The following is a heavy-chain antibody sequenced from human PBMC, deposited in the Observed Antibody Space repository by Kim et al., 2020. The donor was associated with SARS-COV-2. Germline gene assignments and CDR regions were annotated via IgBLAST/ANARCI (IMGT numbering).Heavy chain of an antibody. CDR3: ARRVGYYGMDV. Sequence: NYNPSLKGRVTISVDTSKNQFSLKLSSVTAADTAVYYCARRVGYYGMDVWGQGTTVTVSS. V-gene: IGHV4-34*01. J-gene: IGHJ6*02. D-gene: IGHD3-10*01.